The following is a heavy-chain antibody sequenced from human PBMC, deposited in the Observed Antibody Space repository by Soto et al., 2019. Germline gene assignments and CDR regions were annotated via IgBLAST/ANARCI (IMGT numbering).Heavy chain of an antibody. CDR2: IYHSGST. CDR3: ARSPDSSGYYPRRYYYGMDV. Sequence: SGTLALTSAVPVVAVSRRKWWRWGCEPPGKGLEWIGEIYHSGSTNYNPSLKSRVTISVDKSKNQFSLKLSSVTAADTAVYYCARSPDSSGYYPRRYYYGMDVWGQGTTVT. CDR1: VVAVSRRKW. J-gene: IGHJ6*02. D-gene: IGHD3-22*01. V-gene: IGHV4-4*02.